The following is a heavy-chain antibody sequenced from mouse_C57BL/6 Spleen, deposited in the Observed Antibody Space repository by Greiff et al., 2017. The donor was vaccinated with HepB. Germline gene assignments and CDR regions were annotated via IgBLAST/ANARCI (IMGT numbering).Heavy chain of an antibody. CDR2: IHPNSGST. Sequence: QVQLQQPGAELVKPGASVKLSCKASGYTFPSYWMHWVKQRPGQGLEWIGMIHPNSGSTNYNEKFKSKATLPVDKSSNTAYMQLSSLTSEDSAVYYCARKVDDYDGYFDVWGTGTTVTVSS. CDR1: GYTFPSYW. D-gene: IGHD2-4*01. J-gene: IGHJ1*03. V-gene: IGHV1-64*01. CDR3: ARKVDDYDGYFDV.